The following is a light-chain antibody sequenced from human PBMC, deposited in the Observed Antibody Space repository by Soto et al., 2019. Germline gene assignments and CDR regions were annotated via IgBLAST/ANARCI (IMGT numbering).Light chain of an antibody. Sequence: QSVLTQPPSVSAAPGQRVTISCSGNSSNIVNNYVSWYQQLPGTAPRLLIYDDNKRTSGTRDRFSGSKSGTSATLDITGLQTGDEADYYCATWVNTLNTWIFGGGTKLTVL. CDR3: ATWVNTLNTWI. CDR2: DDN. CDR1: SSNIVNNY. V-gene: IGLV1-51*01. J-gene: IGLJ2*01.